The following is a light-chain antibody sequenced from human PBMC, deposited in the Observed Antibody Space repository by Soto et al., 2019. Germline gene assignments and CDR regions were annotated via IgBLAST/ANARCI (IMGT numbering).Light chain of an antibody. V-gene: IGKV3D-20*02. CDR1: QSVSSSY. CDR3: QQRSNWPGIT. CDR2: GAS. J-gene: IGKJ5*01. Sequence: EIVMTQSPATLSVSPGERATLSCRASQSVSSSYLAWYQQKPGQAPRLLFFGASIRATGLPDRFSGGGSGTDFTLTISSLEPEDFAVYYCQQRSNWPGITFGQGTRLEIK.